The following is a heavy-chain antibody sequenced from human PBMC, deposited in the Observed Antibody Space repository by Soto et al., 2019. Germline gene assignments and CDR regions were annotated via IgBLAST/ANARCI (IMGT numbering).Heavy chain of an antibody. D-gene: IGHD3-10*01. Sequence: AGGSLRLSCAASRFSFSSFGMHWVRQAPGKGLEWVAMISYDGSDKHYADSVKGRFTISRDNSNNTLFLQMNSLRAEDTAVYYCAKGFYGSGSPDYFDYWGLGTLVTVSS. J-gene: IGHJ4*02. CDR1: RFSFSSFG. V-gene: IGHV3-30*18. CDR3: AKGFYGSGSPDYFDY. CDR2: ISYDGSDK.